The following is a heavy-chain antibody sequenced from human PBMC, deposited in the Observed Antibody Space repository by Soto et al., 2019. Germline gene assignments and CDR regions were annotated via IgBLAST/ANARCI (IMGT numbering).Heavy chain of an antibody. Sequence: MQLVQSGPEVKKPGTSVKVSCKASGFTFSTSAVQWVRQARGQRPEWMGWIVGGSGNTNYAQNSQERVIITRDMSTSTVYTELSSLRSDDTAVYFCAARRCGLYAMDVWGQGTTVTVSS. D-gene: IGHD2-21*01. CDR3: AARRCGLYAMDV. CDR1: GFTFSTSA. V-gene: IGHV1-58*01. J-gene: IGHJ6*02. CDR2: IVGGSGNT.